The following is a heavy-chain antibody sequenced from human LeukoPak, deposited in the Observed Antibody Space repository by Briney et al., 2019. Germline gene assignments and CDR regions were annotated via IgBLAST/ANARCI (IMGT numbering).Heavy chain of an antibody. CDR1: GFTFSSYA. Sequence: GGSLRLSCAACGFTFSSYAMSWIRQAPGKGLEWVSAISGSGGSTYYADSVKGRFTISRDNSKNTLYLQMNSLRAEDTAVYYCANPCCYSEDYWGQGTLVTVSS. D-gene: IGHD2-15*01. V-gene: IGHV3-23*01. CDR3: ANPCCYSEDY. CDR2: ISGSGGST. J-gene: IGHJ4*02.